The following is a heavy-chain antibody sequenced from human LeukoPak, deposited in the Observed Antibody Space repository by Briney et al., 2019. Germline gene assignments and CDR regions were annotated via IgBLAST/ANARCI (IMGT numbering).Heavy chain of an antibody. Sequence: SGGPLTLSCVASRLIFGRYRMHGVRQSPGKGRVWLSRVSRDGSNTTYADSVEARFPLPRESVKNTVYLQINTLRAEDTAVYYCASVAPDYVASGPDYWGQGTPVTVSS. CDR2: VSRDGSNT. CDR3: ASVAPDYVASGPDY. J-gene: IGHJ4*02. CDR1: RLIFGRYR. D-gene: IGHD4-17*01. V-gene: IGHV3-74*01.